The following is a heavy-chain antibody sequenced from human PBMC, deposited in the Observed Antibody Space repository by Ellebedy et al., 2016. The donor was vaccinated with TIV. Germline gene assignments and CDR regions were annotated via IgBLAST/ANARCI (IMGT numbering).Heavy chain of an antibody. CDR2: IYYSGNS. CDR1: GDSVSTYY. D-gene: IGHD3-10*01. CDR3: ARDYYGSLDY. J-gene: IGHJ4*02. V-gene: IGHV4-59*02. Sequence: SETLSLTXSVSGDSVSTYYWSWIRQAPGKGLEWIGYIYYSGNSNYNPSLKSRATISIDTSKNQFSLKLTSVTAADTAVYYCARDYYGSLDYWGQGILVTVSS.